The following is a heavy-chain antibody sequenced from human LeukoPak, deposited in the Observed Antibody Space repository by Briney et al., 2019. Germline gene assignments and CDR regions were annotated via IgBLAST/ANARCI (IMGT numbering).Heavy chain of an antibody. Sequence: GGSLRLSCAASGFTFSSYAMNSVRQAPGKGLEWVSGISSSGGTTYYADSVKGRFTISRDNSKNTLYLQMNSLRGEDTAVYYCAKEDPGATFDCWGQGTLVTVSS. V-gene: IGHV3-23*01. J-gene: IGHJ4*02. D-gene: IGHD1-26*01. CDR1: GFTFSSYA. CDR2: ISSSGGTT. CDR3: AKEDPGATFDC.